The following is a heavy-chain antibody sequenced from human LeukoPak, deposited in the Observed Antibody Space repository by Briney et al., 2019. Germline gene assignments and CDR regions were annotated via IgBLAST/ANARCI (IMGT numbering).Heavy chain of an antibody. CDR1: GFNFGSYS. CDR2: ISADSATT. V-gene: IGHV3-23*01. D-gene: IGHD3-10*01. CDR3: ARKSASGNYPLDY. Sequence: GGSLRLSCAASGFNFGSYSMTWVRQAPGKGLEWVSVISADSATTFYADSVKGRFTTSRDNAKNTVFLQMSSLRAEDTALYYCARKSASGNYPLDYWGQGTLVTVSS. J-gene: IGHJ4*02.